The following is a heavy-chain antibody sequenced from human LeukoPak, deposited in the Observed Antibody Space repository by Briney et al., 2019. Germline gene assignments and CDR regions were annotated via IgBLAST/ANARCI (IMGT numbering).Heavy chain of an antibody. CDR2: IYYSGST. J-gene: IGHJ3*02. Sequence: SETLSLTCTVSGGSISSYYWSWIRQPPGKGLEWIGYIYYSGSTNYNPSLKSRVTISVDTPKNQFSLKLSSVTAADTAVYYCARHVLEYCSSTSCYQPEAFDIWGQGTMVTVSS. CDR1: GGSISSYY. V-gene: IGHV4-59*08. CDR3: ARHVLEYCSSTSCYQPEAFDI. D-gene: IGHD2-2*01.